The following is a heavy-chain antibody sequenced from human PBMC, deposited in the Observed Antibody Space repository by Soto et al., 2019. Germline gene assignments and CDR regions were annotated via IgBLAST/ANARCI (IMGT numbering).Heavy chain of an antibody. CDR1: GYSFTSYW. Sequence: GESLKISCKGSGYSFTSYWISWVRQMPGKGLEWMGRIDPRDSYTNYSPSFQGHVTISADKSTSSAYLQWSNLKASDTATYYCARHLGYSVYESRGYSDPFDYWGHGTQVTVSS. CDR3: ARHLGYSVYESRGYSDPFDY. CDR2: IDPRDSYT. V-gene: IGHV5-10-1*01. J-gene: IGHJ4*01. D-gene: IGHD3-22*01.